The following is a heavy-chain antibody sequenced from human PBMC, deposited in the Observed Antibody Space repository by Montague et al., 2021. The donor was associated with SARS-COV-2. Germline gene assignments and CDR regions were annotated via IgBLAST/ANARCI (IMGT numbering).Heavy chain of an antibody. CDR1: GGSISSYY. Sequence: SETLSLTCTVFGGSISSYYWSWIRQPPGRGLQWTGYISYSGSTNYNPSLKSRVTISIDTSKNQFSLKLSSVTAADTAVYYCARWGEYYDSPYYYYAMDVWGQGTTVTVSS. CDR2: ISYSGST. J-gene: IGHJ6*02. CDR3: ARWGEYYDSPYYYYAMDV. V-gene: IGHV4-59*12. D-gene: IGHD3-3*01.